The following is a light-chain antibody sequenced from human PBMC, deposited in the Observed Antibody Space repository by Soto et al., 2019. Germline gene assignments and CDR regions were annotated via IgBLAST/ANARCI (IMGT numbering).Light chain of an antibody. CDR1: QSISRNY. CDR2: GVS. J-gene: IGKJ1*01. V-gene: IGKV3-20*01. Sequence: EIVLTQSPGTLSLSPGERATLYCRASQSISRNYLAWYQQRPGQAPRLLMYGVSSRATGIPDRFSGGGSGTDFTLTISRLEPEDFAMYHCQQYEDSPKTFGQGTKVDIK. CDR3: QQYEDSPKT.